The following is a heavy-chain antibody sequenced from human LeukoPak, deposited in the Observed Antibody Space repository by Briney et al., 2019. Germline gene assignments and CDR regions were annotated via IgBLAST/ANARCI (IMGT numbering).Heavy chain of an antibody. CDR3: AARNVRGVWFYLDY. J-gene: IGHJ4*02. V-gene: IGHV3-23*01. Sequence: PGVSLRLSCAASGFTVSAYAMAWVRQAPGKGLEWVSTIYDDNTYYADSVKGRFAISTDNSKNTLYLQMNSLRVEDTAVYFCAARNVRGVWFYLDYWGQGTLVTVSS. CDR1: GFTVSAYA. D-gene: IGHD3-10*02. CDR2: IYDDNT.